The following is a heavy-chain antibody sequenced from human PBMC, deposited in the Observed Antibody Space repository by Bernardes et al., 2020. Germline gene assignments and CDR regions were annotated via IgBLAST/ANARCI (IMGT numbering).Heavy chain of an antibody. CDR2: IYSGGDSI. V-gene: IGHV3-66*01. CDR3: ASNFPFDP. Sequence: GGSLRPSCAASGFTIMNNYMSWVRQAPGKGLEWISIIYSGGDSIYYADSVKGRFTISRDNSKNAVYLQMNSLRAEDTAVYYCASNFPFDPWGQGTLVTVSS. CDR1: GFTIMNNY. J-gene: IGHJ5*02.